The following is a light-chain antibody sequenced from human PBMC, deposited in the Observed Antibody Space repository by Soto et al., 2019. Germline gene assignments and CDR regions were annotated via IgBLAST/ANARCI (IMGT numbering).Light chain of an antibody. CDR1: QSISRR. V-gene: IGKV3-20*01. J-gene: IGKJ1*01. CDR2: GAS. CDR3: QQYGSSGT. Sequence: IVVTPSPATLSVSPWERATLSGRASQSISRRIAWYQQKPGQDPRLLIYGASNRATGIPDRFSGSGSGTDFTLTISRLEPEDFAVYYCQQYGSSGTFGQGTKVDIK.